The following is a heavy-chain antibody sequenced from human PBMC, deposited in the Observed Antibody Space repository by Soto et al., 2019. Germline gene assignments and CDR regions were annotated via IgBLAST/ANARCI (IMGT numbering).Heavy chain of an antibody. CDR1: GYTFTSYA. D-gene: IGHD3-10*01. CDR2: INAGNGNT. V-gene: IGHV1-3*01. Sequence: QVQLVQSGAEVKKPAASVKVSCKASGYTFTSYAMHWVRQAPGQRLEWMGWINAGNGNTKYSQKFQGRVTITRDTSASTAYMELSSLRSEDTAVYYCARDTPTSGMVRGVITSYYYYMDVWGKGTTVTVSS. CDR3: ARDTPTSGMVRGVITSYYYYMDV. J-gene: IGHJ6*03.